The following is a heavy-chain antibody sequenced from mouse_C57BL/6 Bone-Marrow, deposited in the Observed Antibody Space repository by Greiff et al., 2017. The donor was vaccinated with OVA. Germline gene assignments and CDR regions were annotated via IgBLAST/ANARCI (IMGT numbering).Heavy chain of an antibody. CDR1: GYTFTDYY. V-gene: IGHV1-26*01. CDR3: APTAQATCAMDY. J-gene: IGHJ4*01. CDR2: INPNNGGT. Sequence: VQLQQSGPELVKPGASVKISCKASGYTFTDYYMNWVKQSHGKSLEWIGDINPNNGGTSYNQKFKGKATLTVDKSSSTAYMELRSLTSEDSAVYYCAPTAQATCAMDYWGQGTSVTVSS. D-gene: IGHD3-2*02.